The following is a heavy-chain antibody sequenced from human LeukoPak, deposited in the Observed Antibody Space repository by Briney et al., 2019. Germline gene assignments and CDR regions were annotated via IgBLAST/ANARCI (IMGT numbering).Heavy chain of an antibody. CDR2: INPSGGSK. CDR3: AIDPRGYSYASDY. J-gene: IGHJ4*02. Sequence: ASVEVSCKASGSTFTSYDMHWVRQPPGQGLGGWGVINPSGGSKIKAQKFQGRGTMTRDTSSSADYKELMSLKTEDTTVYYSAIDPRGYSYASDYWGQGTLVTVSS. V-gene: IGHV1-46*03. CDR1: GSTFTSYD. D-gene: IGHD5-18*01.